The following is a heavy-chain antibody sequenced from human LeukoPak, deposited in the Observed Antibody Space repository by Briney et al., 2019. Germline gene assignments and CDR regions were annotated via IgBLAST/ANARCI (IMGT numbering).Heavy chain of an antibody. D-gene: IGHD2-2*01. J-gene: IGHJ4*02. CDR2: IRYDGSNK. V-gene: IGHV3-30*02. Sequence: AGGSLRLSCAASGFTFSSYGMHWVRQAPGKGLVWVAFIRYDGSNKYYADSVKGRFTISRDNSKNTLYLQMNSLRAEDTSVYYCAKVPRYCSSTSCYLDYWGQGTLVTASS. CDR3: AKVPRYCSSTSCYLDY. CDR1: GFTFSSYG.